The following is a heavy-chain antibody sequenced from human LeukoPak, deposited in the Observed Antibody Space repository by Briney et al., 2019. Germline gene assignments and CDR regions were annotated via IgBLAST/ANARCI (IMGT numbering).Heavy chain of an antibody. CDR1: GGSISSGDYY. J-gene: IGHJ4*02. D-gene: IGHD1-26*01. V-gene: IGHV4-30-4*01. Sequence: SETLSLTCTLSGGSISSGDYYWSWIRQPPGKGLEWIGYIYYSGSTYYNPSLKSRVTISVDTSKNQFSLKLSSVTAADTAVYYCARALKGQIVGAIIFDYWGQGTLVTVSS. CDR2: IYYSGST. CDR3: ARALKGQIVGAIIFDY.